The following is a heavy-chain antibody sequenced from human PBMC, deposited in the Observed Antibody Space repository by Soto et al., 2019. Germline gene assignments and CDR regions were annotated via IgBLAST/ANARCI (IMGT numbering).Heavy chain of an antibody. Sequence: PSETLSLTCTVSGGSISSSSYYWGWIRQPPGKGLEWIGSIYYSGSTYYNPSLKSRVTISVDTSKNQFSLRLSSVTAADTAVYYCARHLRSSFNYFDYWRQGTLVTVSS. J-gene: IGHJ4*02. V-gene: IGHV4-39*01. D-gene: IGHD6-13*01. CDR3: ARHLRSSFNYFDY. CDR1: GGSISSSSYY. CDR2: IYYSGST.